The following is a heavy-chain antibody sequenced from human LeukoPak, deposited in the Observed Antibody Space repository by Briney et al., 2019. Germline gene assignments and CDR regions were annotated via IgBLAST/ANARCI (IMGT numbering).Heavy chain of an antibody. J-gene: IGHJ4*02. CDR3: ARDRGEGIVGTFDY. CDR2: IFYSGNT. D-gene: IGHD1-26*01. CDR1: GDSISNHY. V-gene: IGHV4-59*11. Sequence: SETLSLTCTVSGDSISNHYWSWIRQPPGKGLVWVGYIFYSGNTHYNPSLKSRVTISVDTSKNQFSLRLSSVTPADTAVYYCARDRGEGIVGTFDYWGQGTLVTVSS.